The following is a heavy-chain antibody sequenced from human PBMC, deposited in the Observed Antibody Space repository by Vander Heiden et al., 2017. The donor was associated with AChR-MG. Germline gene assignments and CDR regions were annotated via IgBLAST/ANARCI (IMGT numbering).Heavy chain of an antibody. Sequence: QVQLVESGGGVVQPGRSLRLPCAASGFTFSSYAMHWVRQAPSKGLEWVAVISYDGSNKYYADSVKGRFTISRDNSKNTLYLQMNSLRAEDTAVYYCARDTSLGFDPWGQGTLVTVSS. CDR2: ISYDGSNK. D-gene: IGHD2-2*01. J-gene: IGHJ5*02. CDR1: GFTFSSYA. V-gene: IGHV3-30-3*01. CDR3: ARDTSLGFDP.